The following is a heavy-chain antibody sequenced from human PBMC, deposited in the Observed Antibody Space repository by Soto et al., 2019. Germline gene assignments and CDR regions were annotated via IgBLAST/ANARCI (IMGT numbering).Heavy chain of an antibody. CDR2: IYYSGST. D-gene: IGHD3-10*01. Sequence: SWTLSLTCTVSGGSVSSGSYYWSWIRQPPGKGLEWIGYIYYSGSTNYNPSLKSRVTISVDTSKNQFSLKLSSVTAADTAVYYCAREGRGRGKGGYYGLEGWGQGPTVTV. J-gene: IGHJ6*02. V-gene: IGHV4-61*01. CDR1: GGSVSSGSYY. CDR3: AREGRGRGKGGYYGLEG.